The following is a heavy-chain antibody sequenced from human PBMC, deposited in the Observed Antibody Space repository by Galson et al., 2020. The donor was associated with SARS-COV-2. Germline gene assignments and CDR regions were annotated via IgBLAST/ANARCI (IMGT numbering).Heavy chain of an antibody. Sequence: GGSLRLSCPASGFTFRHYAMHWVRQAPGKGLEYVSGISDSGGNTYYADSVKGRFTISRDNSKDTLYLQMSSLRPEDTAVYYCVKEGRTGWYYFDYWGQGTLVTVSS. V-gene: IGHV3-64D*08. CDR3: VKEGRTGWYYFDY. D-gene: IGHD6-19*01. CDR1: GFTFRHYA. J-gene: IGHJ4*02. CDR2: ISDSGGNT.